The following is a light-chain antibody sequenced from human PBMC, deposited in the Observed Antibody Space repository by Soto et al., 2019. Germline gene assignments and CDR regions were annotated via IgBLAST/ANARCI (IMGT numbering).Light chain of an antibody. V-gene: IGLV2-11*01. CDR1: SSDVGGYNY. J-gene: IGLJ1*01. CDR3: CSYAGSYF. Sequence: QSALTQPRSVSGSPGQSVTISCTGTSSDVGGYNYVSWYQQHPGKAPKLMIYDVSKRPSGVPDRFSGSKSGNTASLTISGLQAEHEADYYCCSYAGSYFFGTGTKLTVL. CDR2: DVS.